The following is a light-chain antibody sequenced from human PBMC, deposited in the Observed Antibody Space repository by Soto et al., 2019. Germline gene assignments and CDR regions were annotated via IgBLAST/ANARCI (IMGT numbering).Light chain of an antibody. V-gene: IGKV1-39*01. CDR3: QQSYSTPLT. CDR2: KAS. J-gene: IGKJ4*01. CDR1: QSVRNY. Sequence: DIQMTQSPSTLPASVGDKVTITCRASQSVRNYLAWYQQKPGKAPRLLIYKASNLESGVPSRFSGSESGTDFTLTISSLQPEDFATYFCQQSYSTPLTFGGGTKVEIK.